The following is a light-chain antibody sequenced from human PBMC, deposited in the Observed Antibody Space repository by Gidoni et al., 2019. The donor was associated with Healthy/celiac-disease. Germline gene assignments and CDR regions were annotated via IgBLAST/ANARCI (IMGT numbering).Light chain of an antibody. CDR3: QQYGSSPWT. Sequence: EIVLTQSPGTLSLSPGESATLSCRASQSVSSSYLAWYQQKPGQAPRPLIYGASSRATGIPDRFSSSGSGTDFTLTISRLEPEDFAVYYCQQYGSSPWTFXQXTKVEIK. CDR1: QSVSSSY. CDR2: GAS. V-gene: IGKV3-20*01. J-gene: IGKJ1*01.